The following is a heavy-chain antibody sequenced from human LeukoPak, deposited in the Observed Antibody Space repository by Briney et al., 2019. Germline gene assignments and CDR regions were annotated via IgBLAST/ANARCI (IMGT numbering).Heavy chain of an antibody. J-gene: IGHJ4*02. CDR2: TWYDGSNK. V-gene: IGHV3-33*03. CDR3: ATKIRGSSNWHIDY. D-gene: IGHD6-13*01. CDR1: GFTFNSYG. Sequence: QPGRSLRLSCEASGFTFNSYGMHWVRQAPGKGLEWVAATWYDGSNKYYADSVKGRFTVSRDNSKNTLFLQMNSLRAEDTAVYLCATKIRGSSNWHIDYWGQGTLVTVSS.